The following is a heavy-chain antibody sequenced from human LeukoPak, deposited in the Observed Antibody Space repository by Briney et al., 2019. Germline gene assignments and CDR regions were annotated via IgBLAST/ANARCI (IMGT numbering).Heavy chain of an antibody. CDR3: AKDRDGGTNTRAKGFDY. CDR2: ISASGGTT. Sequence: PGGSLRLSCAASGFTFINYAMSWVRQAPGKGLEWVSAISASGGTTYSADSVRGRFTISRDNSKNTLYLQVNSLRVEDTAVYYCAKDRDGGTNTRAKGFDYWGQGTLVTVSS. D-gene: IGHD1-7*01. CDR1: GFTFINYA. J-gene: IGHJ4*02. V-gene: IGHV3-23*01.